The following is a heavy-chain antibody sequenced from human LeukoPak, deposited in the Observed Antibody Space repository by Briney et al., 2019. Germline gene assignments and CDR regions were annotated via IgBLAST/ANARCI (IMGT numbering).Heavy chain of an antibody. D-gene: IGHD5-18*01. CDR2: MNPNSGNT. CDR1: GYTFDTYG. Sequence: ASVKVSCKASGYTFDTYGISWVRQAPGQGLEWMGWMNPNSGNTGYAQKFQGRVTITRNTSISTAYMELSSLRSEDTAVYYCAKDWADTAMVRYFDYWGQGTLVTVSS. J-gene: IGHJ4*02. V-gene: IGHV1-8*03. CDR3: AKDWADTAMVRYFDY.